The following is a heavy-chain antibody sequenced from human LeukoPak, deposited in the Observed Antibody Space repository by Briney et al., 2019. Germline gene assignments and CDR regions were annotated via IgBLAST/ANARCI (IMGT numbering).Heavy chain of an antibody. V-gene: IGHV1-46*01. CDR2: INPSGGST. Sequence: GASVKVSCKASGYTFTRYYVHWVRQAPGQGLEWMGIINPSGGSTGYAQKFQGRVTMTRDTSTSTVYMELSSLRSEDTAVYYCARRGYSYDLDYWGQGTLVTVSS. CDR1: GYTFTRYY. CDR3: ARRGYSYDLDY. D-gene: IGHD5-18*01. J-gene: IGHJ4*02.